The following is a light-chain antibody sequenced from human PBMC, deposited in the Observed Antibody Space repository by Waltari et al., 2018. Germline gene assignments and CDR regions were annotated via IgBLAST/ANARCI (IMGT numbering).Light chain of an antibody. CDR3: HSRDASGVGGS. J-gene: IGLJ2*01. V-gene: IGLV3-19*01. Sequence: SSELTQDPALSVAMGQTVRITCQGDSLRRYNASRYQQMPGQAPILVMYDKNNRPSGVPDRFSGSSSDNTASLTITGAQAEDEASYYCHSRDASGVGGSFGGGTKLTVL. CDR2: DKN. CDR1: SLRRYN.